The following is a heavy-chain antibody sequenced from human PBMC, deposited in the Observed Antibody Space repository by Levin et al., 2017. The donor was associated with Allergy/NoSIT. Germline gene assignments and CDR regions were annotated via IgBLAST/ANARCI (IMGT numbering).Heavy chain of an antibody. CDR1: GFTFDDYA. CDR2: ISWNSGSI. V-gene: IGHV3-9*01. D-gene: IGHD3-10*01. Sequence: SLKISCAASGFTFDDYAMHWVRQAPGKGLEWVSGISWNSGSIRYADSVKGRFTISRDNAKNSLYLQMNSLRTEDTALYYCARDNIGLPDAFDIWGQGTMVIVSS. CDR3: ARDNIGLPDAFDI. J-gene: IGHJ3*02.